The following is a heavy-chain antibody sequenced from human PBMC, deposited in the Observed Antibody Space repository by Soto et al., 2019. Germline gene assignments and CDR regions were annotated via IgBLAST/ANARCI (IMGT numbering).Heavy chain of an antibody. J-gene: IGHJ4*02. Sequence: PSETLSLTCAVYGGSFSGYYWSWIRQPPGKGLEWIGEINHSGSTNYNPSLKSRVTISVDTSKNQFSLKLRSVTAADTAVYYCARGVAXKLVVHRDASDKFYFDSWGQGTLVTVSS. V-gene: IGHV4-34*01. CDR3: ARGVAXKLVVHRDASDKFYFDS. CDR1: GGSFSGYY. CDR2: INHSGST. D-gene: IGHD3-22*01.